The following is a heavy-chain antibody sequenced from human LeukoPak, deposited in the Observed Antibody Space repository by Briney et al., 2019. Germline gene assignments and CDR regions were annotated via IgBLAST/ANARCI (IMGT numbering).Heavy chain of an antibody. D-gene: IGHD3-22*01. V-gene: IGHV3-7*01. CDR2: IKQDGSEK. CDR3: ARYYYDSSGYYEQDY. CDR1: GFTFSSYW. J-gene: IGHJ4*02. Sequence: GGSLRLSCAASGFTFSSYWMSWVRQAPGKGLEWVANIKQDGSEKYYVDSVKGRFTISRDNAKNSLYLQMNSLGAEDTAVYYCARYYYDSSGYYEQDYWGQGTLVTVSS.